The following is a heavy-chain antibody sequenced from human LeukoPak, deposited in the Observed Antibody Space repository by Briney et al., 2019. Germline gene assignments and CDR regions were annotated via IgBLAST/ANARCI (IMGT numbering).Heavy chain of an antibody. V-gene: IGHV4-59*01. CDR2: IHYSEST. J-gene: IGHJ3*02. Sequence: SETLSLTCTVSGGSISSYYWGWIRQPPGKGLEWIGYIHYSESTKYNPSLKSRVTISVDTSKNQFSLKMSSVTAADTAVYYCARRGDYNRQGAFDIWGQGTMVIVSS. D-gene: IGHD4-17*01. CDR3: ARRGDYNRQGAFDI. CDR1: GGSISSYY.